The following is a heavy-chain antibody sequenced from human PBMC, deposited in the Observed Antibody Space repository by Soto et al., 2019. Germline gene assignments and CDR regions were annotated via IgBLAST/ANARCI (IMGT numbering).Heavy chain of an antibody. V-gene: IGHV4-4*02. CDR2: IYHSGST. CDR1: GGSISSSNW. Sequence: QVQLQESGPGLVKPSGTLSLTCAVSGGSISSSNWWSWVRQPPGKGLEWIGEIYHSGSTNYNPSLRSRVTISLHQSNNRFSLKLSSVTAADTAVYYCARHPQDSSGWAWFDPWGQGTLVTVSS. CDR3: ARHPQDSSGWAWFDP. J-gene: IGHJ5*02. D-gene: IGHD6-19*01.